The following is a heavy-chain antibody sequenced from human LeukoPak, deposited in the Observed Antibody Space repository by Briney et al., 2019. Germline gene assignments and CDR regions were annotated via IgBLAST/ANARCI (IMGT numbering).Heavy chain of an antibody. D-gene: IGHD5-12*01. CDR2: IYSGVSS. CDR1: GFTASSNY. J-gene: IGHJ4*02. V-gene: IGHV3-66*01. Sequence: PGGSLRLSCAASGFTASSNYMSCVCQAPGKGLEWVSVIYSGVSSYYADSVTGRFTISRDNSKNTVYLQMNSLRVEDTAVYYCARGMGGYGGYDYWGQGTLVTVSS. CDR3: ARGMGGYGGYDY.